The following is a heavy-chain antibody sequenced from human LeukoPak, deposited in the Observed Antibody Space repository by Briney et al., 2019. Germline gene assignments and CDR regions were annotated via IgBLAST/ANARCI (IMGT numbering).Heavy chain of an antibody. J-gene: IGHJ4*02. CDR1: GYTFTSYD. V-gene: IGHV1-8*01. D-gene: IGHD3-10*01. Sequence: ASVKVSCKASGYTFTSYDINWARQATGQGLEWMGWMNPNSGNTGYAQKFQGRVTMTRNTSISTAYMELSSLRSEDTAVYYCARARYYGSGSSPNDYWGQGTLVTVSS. CDR3: ARARYYGSGSSPNDY. CDR2: MNPNSGNT.